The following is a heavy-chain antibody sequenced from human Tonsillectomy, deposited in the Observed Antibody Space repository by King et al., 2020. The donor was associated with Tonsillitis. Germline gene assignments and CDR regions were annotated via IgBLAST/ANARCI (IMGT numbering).Heavy chain of an antibody. CDR3: ASRPRGIYDSSGYSPYYFDY. Sequence: VQLVESGGGLVQPGGSLRLSCAASGFTFSSYAMSWVRQAPGKGLEWVSGISGSGGRTFYADSVKGRFTISRDNSKSTLYLQMNSLRAEDTAVYYCASRPRGIYDSSGYSPYYFDYWGQGTLVTVSS. D-gene: IGHD3-22*01. V-gene: IGHV3-23*04. J-gene: IGHJ4*02. CDR2: ISGSGGRT. CDR1: GFTFSSYA.